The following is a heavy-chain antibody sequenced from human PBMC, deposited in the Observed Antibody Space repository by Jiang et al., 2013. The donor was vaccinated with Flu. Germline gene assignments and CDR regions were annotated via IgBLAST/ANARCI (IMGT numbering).Heavy chain of an antibody. Sequence: AYNGNTNYAQKLQGRVTMTTDTSTSTAYMELRSLRSDDTAVYYCARATITIFGVVIMDWFDPWGQGTLVTVSS. V-gene: IGHV1-18*01. CDR2: AYNGNT. J-gene: IGHJ5*02. CDR3: ARATITIFGVVIMDWFDP. D-gene: IGHD3-3*01.